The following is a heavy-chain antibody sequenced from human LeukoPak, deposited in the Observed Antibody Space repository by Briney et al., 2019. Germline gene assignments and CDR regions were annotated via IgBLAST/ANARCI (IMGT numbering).Heavy chain of an antibody. V-gene: IGHV4-34*01. D-gene: IGHD6-13*01. CDR1: GGSFSGYY. J-gene: IGHJ4*02. CDR3: ASYKSSWYKRGYYFDY. Sequence: PSETLSLTCAVYGGSFSGYYWSWIRQPPGKGLEWIGEINHSASTNYNPSLKSRVTISVDTSKNQFSLKLSSVTAADTAVYYCASYKSSWYKRGYYFDYWGQGTLVTVSS. CDR2: INHSAST.